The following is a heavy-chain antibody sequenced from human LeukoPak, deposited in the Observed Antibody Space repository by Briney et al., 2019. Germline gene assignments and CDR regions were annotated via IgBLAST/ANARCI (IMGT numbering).Heavy chain of an antibody. CDR2: IRSKANSYAT. V-gene: IGHV3-73*01. CDR1: GFMFSSNW. Sequence: GGSLRLSCAASGFMFSSNWMSWVRLAPGKGLEWVGRIRSKANSYATTDVASVRGRFSISRDDSKNTAYLQMNSLKTEDTAVYYCTRPSYDSSVSGVVYWGQGTLVTVSS. J-gene: IGHJ4*02. CDR3: TRPSYDSSVSGVVY. D-gene: IGHD3-22*01.